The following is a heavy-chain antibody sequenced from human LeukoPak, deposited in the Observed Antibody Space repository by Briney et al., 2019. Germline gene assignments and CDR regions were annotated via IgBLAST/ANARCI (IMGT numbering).Heavy chain of an antibody. V-gene: IGHV3-23*01. CDR2: IRGSWGSI. D-gene: IGHD6-19*01. J-gene: IGHJ6*04. Sequence: GGLLRRSRAASGFTRSSYAMSWVRQAPGKGVEWVSPIRGSWGSIYFADSVKGRFNIYRDNSKNTLYLQMNSLGAEATALYYCAKAPIAVAGYLYLSYGMDVWGKGTTVTVSS. CDR1: GFTRSSYA. CDR3: AKAPIAVAGYLYLSYGMDV.